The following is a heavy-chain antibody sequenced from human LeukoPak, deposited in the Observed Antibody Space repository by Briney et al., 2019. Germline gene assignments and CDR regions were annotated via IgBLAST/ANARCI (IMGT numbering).Heavy chain of an antibody. CDR3: ARDATRGGDFDY. J-gene: IGHJ4*02. Sequence: GGSLRLSCAASAFTFSRYGMHWVRQAPGKGLEWVTFIRYDGSKKYYADSVKGRFTISRDNSKNTLYLQMNSLRAEDTAVYYCARDATRGGDFDYWGQGTVVTVSS. D-gene: IGHD3-16*01. V-gene: IGHV3-30*02. CDR1: AFTFSRYG. CDR2: IRYDGSKK.